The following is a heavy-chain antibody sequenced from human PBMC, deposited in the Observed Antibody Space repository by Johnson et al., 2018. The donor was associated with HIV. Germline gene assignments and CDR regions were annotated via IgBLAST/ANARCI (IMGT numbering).Heavy chain of an antibody. CDR1: AFTFSSYA. CDR3: ARVRGGTGHGAFDI. V-gene: IGHV3-30*04. Sequence: QVQLVESGGGVVQPGRSLRLSCAASAFTFSSYAMHWVRQAPGKVLEWVAVISYDASNKYYADSVKGRFTISRDNSKNTLYLQMNSLRTEDTAVYYCARVRGGTGHGAFDIWGQGTMVTVSS. J-gene: IGHJ3*02. CDR2: ISYDASNK.